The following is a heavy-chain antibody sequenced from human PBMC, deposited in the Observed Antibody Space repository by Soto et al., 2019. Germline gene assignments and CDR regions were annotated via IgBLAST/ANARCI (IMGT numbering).Heavy chain of an antibody. Sequence: GGSLRLSCAASGFTFSSYSMNWVRQAPGTGLEWVSYITRGGSSISYADSVKGRFTMSRDDAKNSLFLQMSSLRAEDTAVYYCVRDVDYAFDSSGQGTLVTVSS. J-gene: IGHJ4*02. CDR1: GFTFSSYS. CDR3: VRDVDYAFDS. CDR2: ITRGGSSI. D-gene: IGHD2-2*01. V-gene: IGHV3-48*01.